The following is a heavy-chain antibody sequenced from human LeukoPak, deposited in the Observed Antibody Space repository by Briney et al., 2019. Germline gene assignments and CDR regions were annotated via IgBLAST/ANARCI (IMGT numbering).Heavy chain of an antibody. J-gene: IGHJ4*02. CDR2: ISYDGSNK. V-gene: IGHV3-30*04. D-gene: IGHD3-22*01. Sequence: GGSLRLSCAASGFTFSSYAMHWVRQAPGKGLEWVAVISYDGSNKYYADSVKGRFTISRDNSKNTLYLQMNSLKTEDTAIYYCTRTYYDNSGSLRYWGQGTLVTVSS. CDR3: TRTYYDNSGSLRY. CDR1: GFTFSSYA.